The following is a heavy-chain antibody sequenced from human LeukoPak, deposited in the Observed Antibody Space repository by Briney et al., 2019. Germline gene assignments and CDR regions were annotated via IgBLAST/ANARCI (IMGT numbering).Heavy chain of an antibody. V-gene: IGHV3-23*01. CDR2: ITGPGDST. J-gene: IGHJ4*02. Sequence: GGSLRLSCAASGFTFSDYAMSWVRQAPGKGLEWVSAITGPGDSTYYADSVQGRFTISRDNSKNTLYLQISSLRAEDTAVYFCAKRIFGWYQIDYWGQGTLVTVSS. CDR1: GFTFSDYA. CDR3: AKRIFGWYQIDY. D-gene: IGHD3-3*02.